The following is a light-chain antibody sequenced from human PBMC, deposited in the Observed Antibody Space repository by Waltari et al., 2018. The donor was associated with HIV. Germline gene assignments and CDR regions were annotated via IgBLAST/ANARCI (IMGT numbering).Light chain of an antibody. CDR3: MQALQTPFT. V-gene: IGKV1-9*01. CDR2: AAS. Sequence: DIQLTQSPSFLSASVGDRVTITCRASQGISSYLAWYQQKPGKAPKLLIYAASTLQSGVPSRFSGSGSGTDFTLKITRLEAEDVGVYYCMQALQTPFTFGPGTKVDIK. CDR1: QGISSY. J-gene: IGKJ3*01.